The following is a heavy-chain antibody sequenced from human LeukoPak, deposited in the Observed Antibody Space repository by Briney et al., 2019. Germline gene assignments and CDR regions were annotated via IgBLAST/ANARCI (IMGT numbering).Heavy chain of an antibody. Sequence: ASVKVSCKASGYIFTGYYMHWVRQAPGQGLEWMGWINPNSGDTNYAQKFQGRVTMTRDTSISTAYMELSRLRSDDTAVYFCARGVVAATFYYYMDVWGKGTTVTVSS. D-gene: IGHD2-15*01. CDR3: ARGVVAATFYYYMDV. V-gene: IGHV1-2*02. J-gene: IGHJ6*03. CDR2: INPNSGDT. CDR1: GYIFTGYY.